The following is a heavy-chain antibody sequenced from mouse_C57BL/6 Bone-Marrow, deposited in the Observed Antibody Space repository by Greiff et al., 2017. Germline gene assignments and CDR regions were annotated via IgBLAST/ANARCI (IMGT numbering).Heavy chain of an antibody. J-gene: IGHJ4*01. Sequence: EVKVVESGGGLVQPGGSLSLSCAASGFTFTDYYMSWVRQPPGKALEWLGFIRNKANGYTTAYSASVKGRFTISRDNSQSILYLQMNALRAEDSATYYCARYRGYYAMDYWGQGTSVTVSS. CDR2: IRNKANGYTT. CDR1: GFTFTDYY. CDR3: ARYRGYYAMDY. V-gene: IGHV7-3*01.